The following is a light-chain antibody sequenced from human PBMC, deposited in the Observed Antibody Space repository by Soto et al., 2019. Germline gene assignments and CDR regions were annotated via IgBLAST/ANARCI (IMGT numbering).Light chain of an antibody. CDR2: DAS. CDR3: QQYNSFPWT. CDR1: HSIGIW. J-gene: IGKJ1*01. Sequence: DIQMTQSPSTLSASVGDRVTITCRASHSIGIWLAWYQQNPGKAPKSLIYDASSLESGVPSRFSGSGSGTEFTLTITSLLPDDFAAYYCQQYNSFPWTFGQGTKVE. V-gene: IGKV1-5*01.